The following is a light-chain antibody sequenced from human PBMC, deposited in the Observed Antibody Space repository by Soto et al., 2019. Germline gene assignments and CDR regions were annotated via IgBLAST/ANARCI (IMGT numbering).Light chain of an antibody. CDR1: SGHSTYA. Sequence: QLVLTQSPSASASLGASVKLTCTLSSGHSTYAIAWHQQQPEKGTRYLMKLNSDGSHSKGDGIPDRFSGSSSGAERHLTISSLQSEDEADYSCQTWGTAIHDVVFGGGTKVTVL. CDR3: QTWGTAIHDVV. J-gene: IGLJ2*01. CDR2: LNSDGSH. V-gene: IGLV4-69*01.